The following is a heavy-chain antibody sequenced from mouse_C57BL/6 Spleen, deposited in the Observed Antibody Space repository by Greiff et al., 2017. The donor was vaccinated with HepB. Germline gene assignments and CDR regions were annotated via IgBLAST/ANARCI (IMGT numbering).Heavy chain of an antibody. CDR1: GYTFTDYY. J-gene: IGHJ1*03. CDR3: ARKGYYYGSSPWWYFDV. CDR2: IYPGSGNT. V-gene: IGHV1-76*01. D-gene: IGHD1-1*01. Sequence: VQLQQSGAELVRPGASVKLSCKASGYTFTDYYINWVKQRPGQGLEWIARIYPGSGNTYYNEKFKGKATLTAEKSSSTAYMQLSSLTSEDSAVYFCARKGYYYGSSPWWYFDVWGTGTTVTVSS.